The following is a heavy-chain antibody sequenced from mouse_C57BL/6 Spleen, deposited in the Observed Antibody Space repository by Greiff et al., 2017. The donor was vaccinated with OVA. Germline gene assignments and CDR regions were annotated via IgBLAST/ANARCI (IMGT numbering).Heavy chain of an antibody. CDR3: ARSRELGPWFAY. Sequence: VQLQQSGAELAKPGASVKLSCKASGYTFTSYWMHWVNQRPGQGLEWIGYINPSSGYTKYTQKFKDKATLTADKDSSTAYMQLSSLTYEDSAVDYCARSRELGPWFAYWGQGTLVTVSA. CDR1: GYTFTSYW. CDR2: INPSSGYT. D-gene: IGHD4-1*01. J-gene: IGHJ3*01. V-gene: IGHV1-7*01.